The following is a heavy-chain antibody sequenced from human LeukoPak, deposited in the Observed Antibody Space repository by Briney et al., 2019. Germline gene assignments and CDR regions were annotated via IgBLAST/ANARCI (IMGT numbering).Heavy chain of an antibody. CDR1: GGSISSSSYY. CDR3: ARDPYGDTGYFDY. D-gene: IGHD4-17*01. Sequence: SETLSLTCTVSGGSISSSSYYWGWIRQPPGKGLECIGSIYYSGSTYYNPSLKSRVTISVDTSKNQFSLKLGFVTAADTAVYYCARDPYGDTGYFDYWGQGTLVTVSS. CDR2: IYYSGST. J-gene: IGHJ4*02. V-gene: IGHV4-39*07.